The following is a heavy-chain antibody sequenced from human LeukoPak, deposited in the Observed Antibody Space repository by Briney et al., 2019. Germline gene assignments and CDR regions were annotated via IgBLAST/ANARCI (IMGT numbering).Heavy chain of an antibody. J-gene: IGHJ5*02. D-gene: IGHD3-16*01. CDR3: ARDLGRESWFDP. CDR1: GGTFSSYA. Sequence: ASVKVSCKASGGTFSSYAISWVRQAPGQGLEWMGRIIPILGIANYAQKFQGRVTITADKSTSTAYMELSSLRSEDTAVYYCARDLGRESWFDPWGQGTLVTVSS. CDR2: IIPILGIA. V-gene: IGHV1-69*04.